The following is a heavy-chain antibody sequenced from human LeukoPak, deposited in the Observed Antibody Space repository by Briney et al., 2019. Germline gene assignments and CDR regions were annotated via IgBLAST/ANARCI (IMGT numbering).Heavy chain of an antibody. D-gene: IGHD2-15*01. V-gene: IGHV1-69*04. Sequence: SVKVSCKASGGTFSSYAISWVRQAPGQGLEWMGRIIPILGIANYAQKFQGRVTITADKSTSTAYMELSSLRSEDTAAYYCARDASYCSGGSCYANWGQGTLVTVSS. CDR1: GGTFSSYA. CDR2: IIPILGIA. CDR3: ARDASYCSGGSCYAN. J-gene: IGHJ4*02.